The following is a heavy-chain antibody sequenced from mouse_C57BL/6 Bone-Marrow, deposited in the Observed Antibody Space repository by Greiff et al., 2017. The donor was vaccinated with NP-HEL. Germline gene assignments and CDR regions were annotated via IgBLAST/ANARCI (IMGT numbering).Heavy chain of an antibody. D-gene: IGHD2-2*01. CDR1: GYAFSSSW. CDR3: ARRGIYYGYDGFAY. CDR2: IYPGDGDT. V-gene: IGHV1-82*01. J-gene: IGHJ3*01. Sequence: QVQLQQSGPELVKPGASVKISCKASGYAFSSSWMNWVKQRPGKGLEWIGRIYPGDGDTNYNGKFKGKATLTADKSSSTAYMQLSSLTSEDSAVYFCARRGIYYGYDGFAYWGQGTLVTVSA.